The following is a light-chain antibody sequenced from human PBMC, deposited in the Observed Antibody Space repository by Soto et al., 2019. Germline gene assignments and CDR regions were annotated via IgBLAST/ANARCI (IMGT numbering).Light chain of an antibody. CDR3: QQYKSYAPT. CDR1: RSVSTS. CDR2: DAS. V-gene: IGKV1-5*01. J-gene: IGKJ1*01. Sequence: DVKMTQSPSSLSASVGGRITIACRASRSVSTSLAWYQKKPGKAPKLLIFDASSLESGVPSRFSGSGSGTELTLTISGLQPDDFATYFCQQYKSYAPTFGQGTKVDIK.